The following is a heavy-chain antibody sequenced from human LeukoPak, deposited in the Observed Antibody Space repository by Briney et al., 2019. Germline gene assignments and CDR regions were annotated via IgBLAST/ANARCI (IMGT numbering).Heavy chain of an antibody. CDR3: ARGGPGGGYSYGYSLDY. CDR2: ISYDGSNK. D-gene: IGHD5-18*01. Sequence: PGRSLRLSCAASGFTFSSYAMHWVRQVPGKGLEWVAVISYDGSNKYYADSVKGRFTISRDNAKNTLYLQMNSLRAEDTAVYYCARGGPGGGYSYGYSLDYWGQGTLVTVSS. V-gene: IGHV3-30*04. J-gene: IGHJ4*02. CDR1: GFTFSSYA.